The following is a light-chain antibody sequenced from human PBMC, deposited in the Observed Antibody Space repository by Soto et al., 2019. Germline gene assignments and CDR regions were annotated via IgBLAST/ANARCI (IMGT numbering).Light chain of an antibody. CDR2: GAS. CDR1: QSVSSSS. V-gene: IGKV3-20*01. Sequence: EIVLTQSPGTLSLSPGERATLSCRASQSVSSSSLAWYQQQPGQAPRLLIYGASSRATGIPDRFSGSGSGTDFTLTISRLEPEDFAVYYCQQYGSSPPMYTFGQGTKLEIK. CDR3: QQYGSSPPMYT. J-gene: IGKJ2*01.